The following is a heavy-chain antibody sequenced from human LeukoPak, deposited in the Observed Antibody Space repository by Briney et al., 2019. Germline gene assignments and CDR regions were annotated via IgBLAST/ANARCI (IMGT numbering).Heavy chain of an antibody. CDR3: ARAWVITPDFDY. V-gene: IGHV3-33*01. J-gene: IGHJ4*02. CDR1: GFTFSSYG. D-gene: IGHD3-22*01. Sequence: HSGRSLRLSCAASGFTFSSYGMHWVRQAPGKGLEWVAVIWYDGSNKYYADSVKGRFTISRDNSKNTLYLQMNSLRAEDTAVYYCARAWVITPDFDYWGQGTLVTVSS. CDR2: IWYDGSNK.